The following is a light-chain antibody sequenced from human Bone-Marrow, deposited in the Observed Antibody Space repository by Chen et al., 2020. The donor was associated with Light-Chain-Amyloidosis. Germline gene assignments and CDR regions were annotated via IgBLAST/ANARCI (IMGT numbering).Light chain of an antibody. Sequence: QSALTQPASVSGSPRQSVTISCAGTSSDVGGYNYVSWYKQHPAKAPKLIIYDVTYRPSGVSNRFSGSKSGNTASLTISGLQAEDEADYYCSSFTRNNALVFGGGTKLTVL. CDR2: DVT. J-gene: IGLJ2*01. V-gene: IGLV2-14*03. CDR1: SSDVGGYNY. CDR3: SSFTRNNALV.